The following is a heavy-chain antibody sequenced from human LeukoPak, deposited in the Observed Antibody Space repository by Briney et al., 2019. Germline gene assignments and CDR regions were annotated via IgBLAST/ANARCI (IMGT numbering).Heavy chain of an antibody. Sequence: SETLSLTCTVSGGSMTNSTYYWGWIRQPPGKGLEWIGYIYYSGSTSYNPSLKSRVTMSVDTSKNQFSLKLSSVTAADTAVYYCAREVWFGELSARSFDYWGQGTLVTVSS. J-gene: IGHJ4*02. D-gene: IGHD3-10*01. CDR2: IYYSGST. V-gene: IGHV4-61*05. CDR1: GGSMTNSTYY. CDR3: AREVWFGELSARSFDY.